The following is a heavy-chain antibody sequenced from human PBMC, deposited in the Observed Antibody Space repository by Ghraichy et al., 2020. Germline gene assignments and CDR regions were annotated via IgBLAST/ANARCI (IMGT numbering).Heavy chain of an antibody. Sequence: ASVKVSCKASGYTFTSYDINWVRQATGQGLEWMGWMNPNSGNTGYAQKFQGRVTMTRNTSISTAYMELSSLRSEDTAVYYCARALINSSGWYYYYYGMDVCGLGTTGTVSS. CDR1: GYTFTSYD. V-gene: IGHV1-8*01. CDR3: ARALINSSGWYYYYYGMDV. J-gene: IGHJ6*01. CDR2: MNPNSGNT. D-gene: IGHD6-19*01.